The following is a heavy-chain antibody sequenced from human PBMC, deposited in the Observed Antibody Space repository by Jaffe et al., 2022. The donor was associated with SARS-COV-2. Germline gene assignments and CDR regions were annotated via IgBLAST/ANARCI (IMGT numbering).Heavy chain of an antibody. J-gene: IGHJ4*02. CDR1: GFTFSSYA. CDR2: ISYDGSNK. D-gene: IGHD6-6*01. Sequence: QVQLVESGGGVVQPGRSLRLSCAASGFTFSSYAMHWVRQAPGKGLEWVAVISYDGSNKYYADSVKGRFTISRDNSKNTLYLQMNSLRAEDTAVYYCARAPSIAARSWDYWGQGTLVTVSS. V-gene: IGHV3-30-3*01. CDR3: ARAPSIAARSWDY.